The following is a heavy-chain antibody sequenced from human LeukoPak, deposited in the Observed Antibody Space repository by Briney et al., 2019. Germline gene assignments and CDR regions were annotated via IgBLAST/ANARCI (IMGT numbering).Heavy chain of an antibody. J-gene: IGHJ5*02. CDR2: IYYSGST. CDR3: ARGRQYGSGSYYKYYETNPNWFDP. Sequence: PSETLSLTCTVSGGSISSSSYYWGWIRQPPGKGLEWIGSIYYSGSTYYNPSLKSRVTISVDTSKNQFSLKLSSVTAADTAVYYCARGRQYGSGSYYKYYETNPNWFDPWGQGTLVTVSS. CDR1: GGSISSSSYY. V-gene: IGHV4-39*01. D-gene: IGHD3-10*01.